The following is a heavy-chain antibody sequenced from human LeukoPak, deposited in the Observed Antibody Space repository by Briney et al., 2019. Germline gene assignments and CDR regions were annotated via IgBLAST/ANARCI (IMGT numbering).Heavy chain of an antibody. Sequence: GASVKVSCKASGYTFTGYYMHWVRQAPGQGLEWMGWINPNSGGTNYAQKFQGRVTMTRDTSISTAYMELSRLRSDDTAAYYCARSHYYDSSGYGNYWGQGTLVTVSS. D-gene: IGHD3-22*01. CDR3: ARSHYYDSSGYGNY. V-gene: IGHV1-2*02. J-gene: IGHJ4*02. CDR2: INPNSGGT. CDR1: GYTFTGYY.